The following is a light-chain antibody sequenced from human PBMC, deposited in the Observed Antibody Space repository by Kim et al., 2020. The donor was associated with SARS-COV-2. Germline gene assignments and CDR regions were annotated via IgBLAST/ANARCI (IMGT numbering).Light chain of an antibody. CDR3: QQYYGWPLT. J-gene: IGKJ4*01. V-gene: IGKV3-15*01. CDR1: QSVSSH. Sequence: VSQGERAPPSGRASQSVSSHLAWYQKSPGQAPRLLIYDASTRATGLPARFSGSGSGTEFTLTSSRLQSEDFAVYYCQQYYGWPLTFGGGTKVDIK. CDR2: DAS.